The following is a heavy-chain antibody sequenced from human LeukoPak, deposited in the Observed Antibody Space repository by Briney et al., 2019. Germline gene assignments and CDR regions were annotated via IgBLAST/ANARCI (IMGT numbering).Heavy chain of an antibody. CDR3: ARHERTRYSSSWYEFDY. CDR1: GGSISSSSYY. J-gene: IGHJ4*02. Sequence: PSETLSLTCTVSGGSISSSSYYWGWIRQPPGKGLEWIGSIYYSGSTYYNPSLKSRVTISVDTSKNQFSLKLSSVTAADTAVYYCARHERTRYSSSWYEFDYWGQGTLVSVSS. D-gene: IGHD6-13*01. CDR2: IYYSGST. V-gene: IGHV4-39*01.